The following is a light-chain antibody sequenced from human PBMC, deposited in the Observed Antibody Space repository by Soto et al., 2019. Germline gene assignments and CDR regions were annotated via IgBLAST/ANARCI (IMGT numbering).Light chain of an antibody. J-gene: IGKJ1*01. Sequence: EIVLTQSPCTLSLSPGERATLSCRASQSVSSNYLAWYQHKPRQAPRLLIDGSSSRATDIPDRFSGSGSGTDFTLTIRRLEPEDFAVYYCQQYGSSPRTFGQGTKVDIK. CDR1: QSVSSNY. CDR3: QQYGSSPRT. CDR2: GSS. V-gene: IGKV3-20*01.